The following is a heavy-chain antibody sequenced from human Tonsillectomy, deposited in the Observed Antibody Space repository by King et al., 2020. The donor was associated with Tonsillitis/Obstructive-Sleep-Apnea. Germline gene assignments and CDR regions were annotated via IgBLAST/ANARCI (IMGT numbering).Heavy chain of an antibody. CDR3: ARDRDCSSTSCYNAFDI. D-gene: IGHD2-2*02. J-gene: IGHJ3*02. CDR2: ISYDGSNN. V-gene: IGHV3-30*04. CDR1: GFTFSTYA. Sequence: VQLVESGGGVVQPGRSLRPSCAASGFTFSTYAMHWVRQAPGKGLEWVAVISYDGSNNYYADSVKGRFTISRDNSKNTLYLQMNSLRAEDTAVYYCARDRDCSSTSCYNAFDIWGQGTMVTVSS.